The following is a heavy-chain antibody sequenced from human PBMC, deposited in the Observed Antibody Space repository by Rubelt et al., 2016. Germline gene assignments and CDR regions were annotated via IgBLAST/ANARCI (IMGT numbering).Heavy chain of an antibody. D-gene: IGHD6-6*01. J-gene: IGHJ5*02. CDR2: INTNTGNP. Sequence: QVQLVQSGSELKKPGASVKVSCKASGYTFTSYAMNWVRQVPGQGLEWMGWINTNTGNPTYAQGCTGRFVFSLDTSVSTAYLPLSSLKAEDTAVYYCARVIAAREDYNWFDPWGQGTLVTVSS. V-gene: IGHV7-4-1*02. CDR1: GYTFTSYA. CDR3: ARVIAAREDYNWFDP.